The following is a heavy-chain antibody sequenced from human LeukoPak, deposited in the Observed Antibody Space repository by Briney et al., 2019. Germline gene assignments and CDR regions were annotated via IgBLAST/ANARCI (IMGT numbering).Heavy chain of an antibody. CDR1: GDSISSYY. CDR2: IYYSGST. Sequence: ETLSLTCTVSGDSISSYYWSWIRQPPGKGLEWIGYIYYSGSTNYNPSLKSRVTISVDTSKNQFSLKLSSVTAADTAVYYCARVGYYYGSGTLTPGAFDIWGQGTMVTVSS. V-gene: IGHV4-59*01. D-gene: IGHD3-10*01. J-gene: IGHJ3*02. CDR3: ARVGYYYGSGTLTPGAFDI.